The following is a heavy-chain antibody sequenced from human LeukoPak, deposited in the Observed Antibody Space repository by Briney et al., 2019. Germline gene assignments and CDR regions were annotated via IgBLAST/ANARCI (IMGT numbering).Heavy chain of an antibody. D-gene: IGHD3-22*01. V-gene: IGHV1-24*01. CDR3: ATEAALDSSGYIFDY. Sequence: ASVKVSCKASGYTLAELSMHWVRQAPGKGLEWMGGFDPEDGETIYAQKFQGRVTMTEDTSTDTAYMELSSLRSEDTAVYYCATEAALDSSGYIFDYWGQGTLVTVSS. CDR2: FDPEDGET. J-gene: IGHJ4*02. CDR1: GYTLAELS.